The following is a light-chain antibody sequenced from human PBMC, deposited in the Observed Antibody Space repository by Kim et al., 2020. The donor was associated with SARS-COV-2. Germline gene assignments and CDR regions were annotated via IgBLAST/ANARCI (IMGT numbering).Light chain of an antibody. V-gene: IGKV3-11*01. CDR1: DSVSNY. Sequence: EIVLTQSPATLSLSPGDRATLSCWTSDSVSNYLAWYQQKPGQAPRLLIYDASNRDPGIPARFSGSGSGSAFTLTISSLEPEDFAVYYCQQRIKWPRTFGQGTKVDIK. CDR3: QQRIKWPRT. J-gene: IGKJ1*01. CDR2: DAS.